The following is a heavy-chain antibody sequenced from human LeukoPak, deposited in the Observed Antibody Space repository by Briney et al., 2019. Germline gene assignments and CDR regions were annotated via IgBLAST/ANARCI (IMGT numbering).Heavy chain of an antibody. J-gene: IGHJ3*02. CDR2: IYYSGST. CDR3: ARSSPRNAFDI. V-gene: IGHV4-59*01. CDR1: GGSISNYY. Sequence: SETLSLTCTVSGGSISNYYWSWIRQPPGKGLEWIGFIYYSGSTNYNPSLKSRVTISVDMSKNQFSLKLNPVTTADTAVYYCARSSPRNAFDIWGQGTMVTVSS. D-gene: IGHD6-13*01.